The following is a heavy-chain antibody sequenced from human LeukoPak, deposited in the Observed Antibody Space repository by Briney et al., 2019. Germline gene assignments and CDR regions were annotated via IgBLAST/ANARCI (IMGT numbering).Heavy chain of an antibody. CDR1: GYTFTGYY. CDR3: ARMVSGGYYYDFDY. D-gene: IGHD3-22*01. Sequence: ASVKVSCKASGYTFTGYYMHWVRQAPGQGLEWMGWINPNSGGTNYAQKFQGRVTMTRDTSISKAYMELSRLRSDDTAVYYCARMVSGGYYYDFDYWGQGTLVTVSS. CDR2: INPNSGGT. J-gene: IGHJ4*02. V-gene: IGHV1-2*02.